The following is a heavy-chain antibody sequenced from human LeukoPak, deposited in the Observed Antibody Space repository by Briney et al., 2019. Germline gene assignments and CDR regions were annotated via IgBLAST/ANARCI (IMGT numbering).Heavy chain of an antibody. D-gene: IGHD6-13*01. J-gene: IGHJ5*02. CDR1: GGSVNSYY. V-gene: IGHV4-59*02. CDR3: ARARAGHINNWFDL. Sequence: PSETLSLTCTVSGGSVNSYYWSWIRQPPGKGLEWIVYIYYSGSTNYNPSLKSRVTISVDTSKNQFSLKMSSVTAADTAVYYCARARAGHINNWFDLWGQGTLVTVSS. CDR2: IYYSGST.